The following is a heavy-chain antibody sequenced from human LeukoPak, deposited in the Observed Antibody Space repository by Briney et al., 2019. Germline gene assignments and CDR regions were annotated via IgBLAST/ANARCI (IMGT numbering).Heavy chain of an antibody. D-gene: IGHD6-6*01. CDR3: AGDRLLAARLLHNWFDP. CDR1: GYTFTSYD. J-gene: IGHJ5*02. Sequence: ASVKVSCKASGYTFTSYDINWVRQATGQGLEWMGWMNPNSGNTGYAQKFQGRVTMTRNTSISTAYMELSSLRSEDTAVYYCAGDRLLAARLLHNWFDPWGQGTLVTVSS. V-gene: IGHV1-8*01. CDR2: MNPNSGNT.